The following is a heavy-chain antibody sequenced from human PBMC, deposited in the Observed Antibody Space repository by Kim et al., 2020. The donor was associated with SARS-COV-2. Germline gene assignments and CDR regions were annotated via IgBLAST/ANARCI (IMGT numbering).Heavy chain of an antibody. D-gene: IGHD3-10*01. CDR1: GFTFSDHY. CDR2: TRNKANSYTT. CDR3: ARVKRGVFDY. Sequence: GGSLRLSCAASGFTFSDHYMDWVRQAPGKGLEWVGRTRNKANSYTTEYAASVKGRFTISRDDSKNSLYLQMNSLKTEDTAVYYCARVKRGVFDYWGQGTLVTVSS. V-gene: IGHV3-72*01. J-gene: IGHJ4*02.